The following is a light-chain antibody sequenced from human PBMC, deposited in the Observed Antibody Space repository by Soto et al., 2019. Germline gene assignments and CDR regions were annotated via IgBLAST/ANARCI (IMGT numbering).Light chain of an antibody. CDR3: PQYGRSPPS. J-gene: IGKJ3*01. CDR2: GAS. V-gene: IGKV3-20*01. CDR1: QSVSSSS. Sequence: EIVLTQSPGTLSLSPGERATLPCRASQSVSSSSLAWYQQKPGQAPRLLIYGASSRATGIPDRFSGSGSGTDFTLTISRLEPEDSAVYYCPQYGRSPPSFGPGTKVDIK.